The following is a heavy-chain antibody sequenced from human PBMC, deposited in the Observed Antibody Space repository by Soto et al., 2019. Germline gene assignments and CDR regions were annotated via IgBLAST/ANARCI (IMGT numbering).Heavy chain of an antibody. J-gene: IGHJ4*02. D-gene: IGHD3-10*01. CDR1: GFTFSSYA. CDR2: ISGSGGST. Sequence: GGSLRLSCAASGFTFSSYAMSWVRQAPGKGLEWVSAISGSGGSTYYADSVKGRFTISRDNSKNTLYLQMNSLSAEDTAVYYCARVPGTTRYWDYWGQGILVTVSS. V-gene: IGHV3-23*01. CDR3: ARVPGTTRYWDY.